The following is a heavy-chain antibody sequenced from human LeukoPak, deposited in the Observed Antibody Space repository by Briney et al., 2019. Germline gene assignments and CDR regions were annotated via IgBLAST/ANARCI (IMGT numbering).Heavy chain of an antibody. CDR1: GGSISSSSNY. V-gene: IGHV4-61*01. CDR2: GST. D-gene: IGHD2-15*01. CDR3: ARGVDCSDFAFDI. J-gene: IGHJ3*02. Sequence: PSETLSLTCSVSGGSISSSSNYWSWIRQPPRKGLEWIGGSTNHNPSLKSRVTISVDTSKNQFSLKLSSVTAADTAVYYCARGVDCSDFAFDIWGQGTMVTVSP.